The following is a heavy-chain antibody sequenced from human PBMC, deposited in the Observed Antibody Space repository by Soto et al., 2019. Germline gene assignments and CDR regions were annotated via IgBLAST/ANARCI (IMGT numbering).Heavy chain of an antibody. Sequence: QMKLVESGGGVVQPGRSLRLSCAASGFVFSAYGIHWVRQAPGKGLEWVALITNDGNNEYYRESVKGRFSISRGRSTNTVDLLMNSLRPEDTGVYYCAKEGPGGERHFYYAMDVWGQGTTVTVSS. CDR3: AKEGPGGERHFYYAMDV. V-gene: IGHV3-30*18. D-gene: IGHD2-15*01. CDR1: GFVFSAYG. CDR2: ITNDGNNE. J-gene: IGHJ6*02.